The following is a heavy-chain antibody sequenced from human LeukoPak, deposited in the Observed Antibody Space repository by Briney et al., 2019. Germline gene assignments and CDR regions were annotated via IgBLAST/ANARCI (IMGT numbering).Heavy chain of an antibody. CDR2: ISSSSSYI. V-gene: IGHV3-21*01. J-gene: IGHJ6*03. D-gene: IGHD2-2*01. CDR1: GFTSSSYS. Sequence: GGSLRLSCAASGFTSSSYSMNWVRQAPGKGLEWVSSISSSSSYIYYADSVKGRFTISRDNAKNSLYLQMNSLRAEDTAVYYCARVMVPAAIYYYYMDVWGKGTTVTVSS. CDR3: ARVMVPAAIYYYYMDV.